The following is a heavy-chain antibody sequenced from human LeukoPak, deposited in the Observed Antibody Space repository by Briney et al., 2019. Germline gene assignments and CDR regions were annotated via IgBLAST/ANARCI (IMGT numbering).Heavy chain of an antibody. CDR3: SQLSRGF. CDR1: GFTLSDAW. CDR2: IKPKSEGGAT. J-gene: IGHJ4*02. Sequence: PGGSLRLSCVASGFTLSDAWMSWVRQPPGRGLECVGRIKPKSEGGATDYTEPRNDRLTVSRDDSKNTMYLEMNNLKTEDTGLYYCSQLSRGFWGQGTQVTVSS. D-gene: IGHD3-22*01. V-gene: IGHV3-15*01.